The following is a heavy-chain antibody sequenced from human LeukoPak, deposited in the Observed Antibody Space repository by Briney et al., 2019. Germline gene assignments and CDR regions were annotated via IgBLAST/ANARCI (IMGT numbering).Heavy chain of an antibody. D-gene: IGHD2-15*01. CDR3: AKDVSDGSYGPCYFDY. CDR1: GFAFSSYG. V-gene: IGHV3-30*02. J-gene: IGHJ4*02. Sequence: GGSLRPSCAASGFAFSSYGMHWVRQAPGKGLEWLTFVRYDESYRYYAESVKGRFIISRDNSKNTVYLQMNSLRVDDTAVYYCAKDVSDGSYGPCYFDYWGQGTLVTVSS. CDR2: VRYDESYR.